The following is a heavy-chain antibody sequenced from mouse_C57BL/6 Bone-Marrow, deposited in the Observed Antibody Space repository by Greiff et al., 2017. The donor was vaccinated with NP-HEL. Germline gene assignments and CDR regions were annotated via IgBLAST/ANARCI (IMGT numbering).Heavy chain of an antibody. CDR3: ARGGYYGSYYAMDY. Sequence: DVMLVESGGGLVKPGGSLKLSCAASGFTFSSYAMSWVRQTPEKRLEWVATISDGGSYTYYPDNVKGRFTISRDNAKNNLYLQMSHLKSEDTAMDYCARGGYYGSYYAMDYWGQGTSVTASS. CDR1: GFTFSSYA. J-gene: IGHJ4*01. V-gene: IGHV5-4*03. D-gene: IGHD1-1*01. CDR2: ISDGGSYT.